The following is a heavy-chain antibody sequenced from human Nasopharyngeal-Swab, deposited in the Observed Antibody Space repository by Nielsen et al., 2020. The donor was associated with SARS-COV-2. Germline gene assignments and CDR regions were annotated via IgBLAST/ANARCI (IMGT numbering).Heavy chain of an antibody. CDR3: ARGEVLDYDFWSGYYPGYYGMDV. CDR1: GGTFSSYA. CDR2: ISAYNGNT. V-gene: IGHV1-69*13. J-gene: IGHJ6*02. D-gene: IGHD3-3*01. Sequence: SVKVSCKASGGTFSSYAISWVRQAPGQGLEWMGWISAYNGNTNYAQKLQGRVTITADESTSTAYMELSSLRSEDTAVYYCARGEVLDYDFWSGYYPGYYGMDVWGQGTTVTVSS.